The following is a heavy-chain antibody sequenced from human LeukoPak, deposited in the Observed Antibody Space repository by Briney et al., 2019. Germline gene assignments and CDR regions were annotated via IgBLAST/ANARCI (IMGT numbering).Heavy chain of an antibody. CDR1: GGSFSGYY. D-gene: IGHD3-22*01. CDR3: ASGDRYYYDSSGYGEPFDY. Sequence: TPSETLSLTCAVYGGSFSGYYWSWIRQPPGKGLEWIGEINHSGSTNYNPSLKSRVTISVDSSKNQFSLKLSSVTAADTAVYYCASGDRYYYDSSGYGEPFDYWGQGTLVTVSS. V-gene: IGHV4-34*01. CDR2: INHSGST. J-gene: IGHJ4*02.